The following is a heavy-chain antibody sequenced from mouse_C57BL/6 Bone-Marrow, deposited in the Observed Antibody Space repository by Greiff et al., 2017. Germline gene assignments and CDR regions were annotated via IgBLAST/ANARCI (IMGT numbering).Heavy chain of an antibody. Sequence: EVKLVESGPELVKPGASVKISCKASGYSFTGYYMNWVKQSPEKSLEWIGEINPSTGGTTYNQKFKAKATLTVDKSSSTAYMQLKSLTSEDSAVYYCARGRSFAYWGQGTLVTVSA. CDR3: ARGRSFAY. CDR2: INPSTGGT. V-gene: IGHV1-42*01. J-gene: IGHJ3*01. CDR1: GYSFTGYY.